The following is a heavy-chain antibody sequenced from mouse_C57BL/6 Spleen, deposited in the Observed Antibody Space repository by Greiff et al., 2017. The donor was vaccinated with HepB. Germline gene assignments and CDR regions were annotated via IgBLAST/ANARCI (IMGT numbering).Heavy chain of an antibody. D-gene: IGHD2-3*01. J-gene: IGHJ2*01. CDR1: GFTFSDYG. CDR3: ARMDGYFPYYFDY. Sequence: EVKLVESGGGLVKPGGSLKLSCAASGFTFSDYGMHWVRQAPEKGLEWVAYISSGSSTIYYADTVKGRFTISRDNAKNTLFLQMTSLRSEDTAMYYCARMDGYFPYYFDYWGQGTTLTVSS. V-gene: IGHV5-17*01. CDR2: ISSGSSTI.